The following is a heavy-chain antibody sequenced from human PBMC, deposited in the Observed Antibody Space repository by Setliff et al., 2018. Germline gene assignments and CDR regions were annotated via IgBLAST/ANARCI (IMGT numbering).Heavy chain of an antibody. D-gene: IGHD1-26*01. V-gene: IGHV4-59*04. CDR2: VYYSGNT. CDR3: AREVGTSTSSDAFDV. J-gene: IGHJ3*01. CDR1: GGSISNYY. Sequence: SETLSLTCTVSGGSISNYYWSWIRQPPGKGLEWIGCVYYSGNTYYSPSLKSRVTMFVDTSKNQFSLHLTSVTAADTAVYYCAREVGTSTSSDAFDVWGQGMMVTVSS.